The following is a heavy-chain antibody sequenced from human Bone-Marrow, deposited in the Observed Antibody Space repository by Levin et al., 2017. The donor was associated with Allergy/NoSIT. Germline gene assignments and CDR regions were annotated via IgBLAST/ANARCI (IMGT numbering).Heavy chain of an antibody. Sequence: PGGSLRLSCAASGFTFSSYAMTWVRQAPGKGLEWVSAISGSGGSTHYADSVKDRFTVSRDNSRNTLFLQVNSLRAEDTALYYCAKAVSGSSTSWNYYFGMGVWGHGTTVTVSS. CDR3: AKAVSGSSTSWNYYFGMGV. CDR2: ISGSGGST. CDR1: GFTFSSYA. J-gene: IGHJ6*02. D-gene: IGHD2-2*01. V-gene: IGHV3-23*01.